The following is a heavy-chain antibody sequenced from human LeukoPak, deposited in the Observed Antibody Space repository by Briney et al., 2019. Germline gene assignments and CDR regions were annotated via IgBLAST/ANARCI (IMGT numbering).Heavy chain of an antibody. V-gene: IGHV3-7*01. CDR3: ATDIDY. J-gene: IGHJ4*02. CDR1: GFTFSSYW. Sequence: HPGGSLRLSCAASGFTFSSYWMNWARQAPGKGLEWVASINHNGNVNYYVDSVKGRFTISRDNAKNSLYLQMNSLRAEDTAVYYCATDIDYWGQGTLVTVSS. CDR2: INHNGNVN.